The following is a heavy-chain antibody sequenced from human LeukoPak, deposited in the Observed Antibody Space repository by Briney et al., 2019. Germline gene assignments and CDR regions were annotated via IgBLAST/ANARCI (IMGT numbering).Heavy chain of an antibody. CDR2: INPNSGGT. J-gene: IGHJ4*02. Sequence: ASVKVSCKASGYTFTSYDINWVRQAPGQGLEWMGWINPNSGGTNYAQKFQGRVTMTRDTSISTAYMELSRLRSDDTAVYYCARVPRFYYDSSHFDYWGQGTLVTVSS. D-gene: IGHD3-22*01. V-gene: IGHV1-2*02. CDR3: ARVPRFYYDSSHFDY. CDR1: GYTFTSYD.